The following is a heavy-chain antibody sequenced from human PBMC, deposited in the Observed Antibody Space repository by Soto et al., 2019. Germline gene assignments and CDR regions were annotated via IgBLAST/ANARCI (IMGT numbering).Heavy chain of an antibody. D-gene: IGHD2-21*02. Sequence: VKVSCKASGGTFSSYAISWVRQAPGQGLEWMGGIIPIFGTANYAQKFQGRVTITADESTSTAYMELSSLRSEDTAVYYCARPLAYCGGDCHPTYYYGMDVWGQGTTVTVSS. CDR1: GGTFSSYA. CDR3: ARPLAYCGGDCHPTYYYGMDV. J-gene: IGHJ6*02. CDR2: IIPIFGTA. V-gene: IGHV1-69*13.